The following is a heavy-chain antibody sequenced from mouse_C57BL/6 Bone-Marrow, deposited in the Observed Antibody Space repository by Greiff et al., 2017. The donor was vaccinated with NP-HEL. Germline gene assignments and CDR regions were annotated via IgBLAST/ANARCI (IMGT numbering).Heavy chain of an antibody. Sequence: QVQLQQPGAELVRPGTSVKLSCKASGYTFTSYWMHWVKQRPGQGLEWIGVIDPSDSYTNYNQKFKGKATLTVDTSSSTAYMQLSSLTSEDSAVYYCARHDSSPYYAMDYWGQGTSVTVSS. CDR3: ARHDSSPYYAMDY. D-gene: IGHD2-12*01. J-gene: IGHJ4*01. CDR2: IDPSDSYT. CDR1: GYTFTSYW. V-gene: IGHV1-59*01.